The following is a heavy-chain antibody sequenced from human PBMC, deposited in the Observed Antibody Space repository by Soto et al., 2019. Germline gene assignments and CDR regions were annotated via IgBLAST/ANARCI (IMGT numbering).Heavy chain of an antibody. CDR1: GFTFSSYW. CDR2: IKQDGSEK. Sequence: PGGSLRLSCAASGFTFSSYWMSWVRQAPGKGLEWVANIKQDGSEKYYVDSVKGRFTISRDNAKNSLYLQMNNLRAEDTAVYYCARDLTTVTTSYYYYGMDVWGQGTTVTVSS. J-gene: IGHJ6*02. D-gene: IGHD4-4*01. CDR3: ARDLTTVTTSYYYYGMDV. V-gene: IGHV3-7*01.